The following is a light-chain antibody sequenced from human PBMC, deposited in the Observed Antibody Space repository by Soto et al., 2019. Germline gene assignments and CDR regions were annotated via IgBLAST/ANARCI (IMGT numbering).Light chain of an antibody. CDR3: QSYDSSLSGYV. V-gene: IGLV1-40*01. Sequence: QAVVTQPPSVSGAPGQRVTISCTGSSSNIGAGYLVHWYQQLPGTAPKLLIYANTNRPSGVPDRFSGSKSGTSASLAIAGLQAEDEADYYCQSYDSSLSGYVFGTGTKLTVL. CDR1: SSNIGAGYL. J-gene: IGLJ1*01. CDR2: ANT.